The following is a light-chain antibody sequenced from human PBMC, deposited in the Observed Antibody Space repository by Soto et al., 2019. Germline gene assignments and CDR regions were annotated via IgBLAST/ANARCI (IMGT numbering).Light chain of an antibody. Sequence: DIQMTQSPSTLSASVGDRVTITCRASQSISSWLAWYQQKPGKAPKLLIYDASSLESGVPSRFSGSGSGTEFTLTINSLEPEDFAVYYCQQRGNWPPLTFGGGTKVEI. J-gene: IGKJ4*01. V-gene: IGKV1-5*01. CDR3: QQRGNWPPLT. CDR1: QSISSW. CDR2: DAS.